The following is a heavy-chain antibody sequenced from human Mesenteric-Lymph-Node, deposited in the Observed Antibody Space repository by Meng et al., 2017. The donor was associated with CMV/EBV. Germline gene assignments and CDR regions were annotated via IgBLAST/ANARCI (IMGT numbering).Heavy chain of an antibody. Sequence: ASVKVSCKASGYTFTSYGISWVRQAPGQGLEWMGWISAYSGNTNYAQKLQGRVTMTTDTSTSTAYMEMRSLGSDDTAVYYCARDIYDVWSAYYFFSGYWGQGTLVTVSS. CDR2: ISAYSGNT. CDR1: GYTFTSYG. V-gene: IGHV1-18*01. D-gene: IGHD3-3*01. CDR3: ARDIYDVWSAYYFFSGY. J-gene: IGHJ4*02.